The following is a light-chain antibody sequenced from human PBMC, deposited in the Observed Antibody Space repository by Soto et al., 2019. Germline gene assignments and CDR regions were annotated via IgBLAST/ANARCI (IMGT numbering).Light chain of an antibody. V-gene: IGKV1-39*01. CDR1: QTISSW. J-gene: IGKJ1*01. Sequence: DIQMTQSPPTLSASVGDRVTITCRASQTISSWLAWYQQKPGKAPKLLIFAASSLQSGVPSRFSGSRSGPDGTLTISSLQTEDVATYYCQQSYSSPPTFGQGTKVDIK. CDR3: QQSYSSPPT. CDR2: AAS.